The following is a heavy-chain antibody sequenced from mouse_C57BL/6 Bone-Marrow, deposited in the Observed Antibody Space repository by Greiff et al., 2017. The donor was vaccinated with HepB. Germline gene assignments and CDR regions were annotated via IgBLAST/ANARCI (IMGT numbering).Heavy chain of an antibody. J-gene: IGHJ4*01. CDR2: IWSGGST. CDR3: ARNSIYYYGSSSYYYAMDY. D-gene: IGHD1-1*01. V-gene: IGHV2-2*01. Sequence: VNLVESGPGLVQPSQSLSITCTVSGFSLTSYGVHWVRQSPGKGLEWLGVIWSGGSTDYNAAFISRLSISKDNSKSQVFFKMNSLQADDTAIYYCARNSIYYYGSSSYYYAMDYWGQGTSVTVSS. CDR1: GFSLTSYG.